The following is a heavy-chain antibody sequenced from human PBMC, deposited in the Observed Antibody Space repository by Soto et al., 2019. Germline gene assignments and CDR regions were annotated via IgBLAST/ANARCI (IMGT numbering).Heavy chain of an antibody. CDR1: GGSINNYY. D-gene: IGHD1-26*01. CDR3: ARRYGGNFDY. Sequence: SETLSLTCTVSGGSINNYYWSWIRQPPGKGLEWIGYIYYSGSTNYNPSLKSRVTISVDTSKNQFSLKLSSVTAADTAVYYCARRYGGNFDYWGQGTLVTSPQ. V-gene: IGHV4-59*01. CDR2: IYYSGST. J-gene: IGHJ4*02.